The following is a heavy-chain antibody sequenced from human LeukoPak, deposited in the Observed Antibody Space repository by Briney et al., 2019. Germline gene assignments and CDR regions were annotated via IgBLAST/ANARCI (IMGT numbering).Heavy chain of an antibody. D-gene: IGHD3-22*01. CDR3: AKRSASSGYVFDY. V-gene: IGHV3-7*03. Sequence: GGSLRLSCAASGFTFSSYWMSWVRQAPGKGLEWVANINQDGSEKYYVDSVKGRFTISRDNAKNSLYLQMNSLRAEDTAVYYCAKRSASSGYVFDYWGRGTLVTVSS. CDR1: GFTFSSYW. J-gene: IGHJ4*02. CDR2: INQDGSEK.